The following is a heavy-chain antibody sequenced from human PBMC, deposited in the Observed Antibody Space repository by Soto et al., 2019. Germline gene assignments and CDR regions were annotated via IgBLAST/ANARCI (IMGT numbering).Heavy chain of an antibody. V-gene: IGHV3-11*01. CDR1: GFTFSDYY. D-gene: IGHD3-10*01. CDR2: ISGSGATI. CDR3: AADPYYYASAY. Sequence: LRLSCAASGFTFSDYYMTWIRQAPGKGLEWVSKISGSGATIYYAHSVKGRFTVSRDNAKNSLYLQMDSLRAEDTAVYYCAADPYYYASAYWGQGTLVTVSS. J-gene: IGHJ4*02.